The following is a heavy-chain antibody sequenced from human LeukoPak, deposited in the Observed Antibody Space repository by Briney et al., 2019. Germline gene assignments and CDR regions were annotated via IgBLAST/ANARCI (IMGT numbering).Heavy chain of an antibody. CDR3: ARDRHLNYDFWSGYFMGGRPMGVPYYYYYMDV. J-gene: IGHJ6*03. D-gene: IGHD3-3*01. CDR2: ISTYNGDT. V-gene: IGHV1-18*01. CDR1: AYRFTSYG. Sequence: GASVKVSCKASAYRFTSYGISWVRQAPGQGLEWMGWISTYNGDTKVAQKFQGRVSMTTDTSSRTAYMELRSLRTDDTAVYYCARDRHLNYDFWSGYFMGGRPMGVPYYYYYMDVWGKGTTVTVSS.